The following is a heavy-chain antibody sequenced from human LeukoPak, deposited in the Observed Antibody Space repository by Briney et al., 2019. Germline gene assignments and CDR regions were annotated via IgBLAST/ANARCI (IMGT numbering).Heavy chain of an antibody. J-gene: IGHJ4*02. V-gene: IGHV3-30-3*01. CDR1: GFTFSGHV. Sequence: GGSLRLSCAASGFTFSGHVMYWVRQTPGKGLEWVAVISSDGTNIWYADSVKGRFSITRDNSKDTLSLQMNSLRADDTAVYYCARGLYGSGIMSYFDNWGQGNLVTVSS. CDR2: ISSDGTNI. CDR3: ARGLYGSGIMSYFDN. D-gene: IGHD3-10*01.